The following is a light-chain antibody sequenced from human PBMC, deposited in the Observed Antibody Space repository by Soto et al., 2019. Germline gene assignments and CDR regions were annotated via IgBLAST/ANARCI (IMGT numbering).Light chain of an antibody. CDR2: DAS. CDR1: QSISNY. Sequence: GDRVTITCRASQSISNYLAWYQQKPGKAPKLLIYDASSLESVVPSRFSGGGSGTEFTLTISSLQPDDFATYYCQQYGSYSYTFGQGTKLEIK. CDR3: QQYGSYSYT. V-gene: IGKV1-5*01. J-gene: IGKJ2*01.